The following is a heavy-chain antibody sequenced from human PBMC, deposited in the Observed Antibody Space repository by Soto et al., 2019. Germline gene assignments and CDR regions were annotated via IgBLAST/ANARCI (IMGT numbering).Heavy chain of an antibody. CDR3: ARTCGGDCYHYYYYGMDV. J-gene: IGHJ6*02. V-gene: IGHV4-34*01. D-gene: IGHD2-21*02. CDR2: INHSGST. Sequence: PSETLSLTCAVYGGSFSGYYWSWIRQPPGKGLEWIGEINHSGSTNYNPSIKSRVTISVDTSKNQYSLKLSSVTAADTAVYYCARTCGGDCYHYYYYGMDVWGQGTTVTVSS. CDR1: GGSFSGYY.